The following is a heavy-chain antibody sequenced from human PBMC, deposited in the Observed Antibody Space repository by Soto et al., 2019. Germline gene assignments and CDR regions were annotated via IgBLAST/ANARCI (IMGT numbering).Heavy chain of an antibody. CDR1: GGTFSSYT. CDR2: IIPILGIA. J-gene: IGHJ6*02. Sequence: QVQLVQSGAEVKKPRSSVKVSCKASGGTFSSYTISWVRQAPGQGLEWMGRIIPILGIANYAQKFQGRVTITADKSTSTAYMELSSLRSEDTAVYYCARDRGSSWYSDYGMDVWGQGTTVTVSS. D-gene: IGHD6-13*01. V-gene: IGHV1-69*08. CDR3: ARDRGSSWYSDYGMDV.